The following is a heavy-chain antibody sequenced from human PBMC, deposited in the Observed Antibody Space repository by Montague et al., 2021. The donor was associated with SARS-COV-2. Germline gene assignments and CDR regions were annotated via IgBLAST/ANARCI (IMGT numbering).Heavy chain of an antibody. CDR3: ARQNWNDGGDY. J-gene: IGHJ4*02. CDR1: GFAFSNYA. V-gene: IGHV3-23*01. CDR2: ITGSGSNT. Sequence: SLRLSCAASGFAFSNYAMSWVRQAPGKGLEWVSAITGSGSNTYYADSMKGRFTTFRDNSRSTLYLQIYSLRAEDTAVYYCARQNWNDGGDYWGQGTLVTVSS. D-gene: IGHD1-1*01.